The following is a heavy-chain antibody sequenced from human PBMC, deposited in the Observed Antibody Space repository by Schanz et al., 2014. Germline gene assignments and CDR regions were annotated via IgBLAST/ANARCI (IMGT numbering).Heavy chain of an antibody. CDR3: ARVHMANYHYNSPDAFDI. V-gene: IGHV1-18*01. Sequence: QLMQSGSEVRKPGASVKVSCKASGYIFGSHGMTWVRQAPGQGPELMGWINAHTGNTQYAQKFQGRVNMTRDTVTTTVNWELTRLRTDDTAIYYCARVHMANYHYNSPDAFDIWGQGTMVTVSS. CDR1: GYIFGSHG. CDR2: INAHTGNT. J-gene: IGHJ3*02. D-gene: IGHD3-10*01.